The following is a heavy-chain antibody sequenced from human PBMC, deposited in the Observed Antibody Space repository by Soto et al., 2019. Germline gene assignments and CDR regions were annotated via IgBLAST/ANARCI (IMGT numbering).Heavy chain of an antibody. Sequence: ASETLSLTCSVSGGCINSSRYYWGWIRQPPGKGLEWIGTIYYSGSTYYNPSLKSRVTISVDTSKNQFSLKLSSVTAADTAVYYCARANSSGWYLNYSRDYYYDYYMDVWGKGTTVTVSS. D-gene: IGHD6-19*01. J-gene: IGHJ6*03. V-gene: IGHV4-39*07. CDR2: IYYSGST. CDR3: ARANSSGWYLNYSRDYYYDYYMDV. CDR1: GGCINSSRYY.